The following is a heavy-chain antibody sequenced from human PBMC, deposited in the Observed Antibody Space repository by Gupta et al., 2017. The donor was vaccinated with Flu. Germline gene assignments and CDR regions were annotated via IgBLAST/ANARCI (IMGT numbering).Heavy chain of an antibody. CDR3: ARDSMIVAGYYYYGMDV. D-gene: IGHD3-22*01. CDR2: IYTSENV. CDR1: GGSISSGNYY. J-gene: IGHJ6*02. Sequence: QVQLQESGPGLVKPSQPLSLTCTVSGGSISSGNYYWSWIRQPAGKGLEWIGHIYTSENVHYNPSLKSRLTISVDTSKNQFSLKLSSVTAADTAVYYCARDSMIVAGYYYYGMDVWGQGTTVTVSS. V-gene: IGHV4-61*02.